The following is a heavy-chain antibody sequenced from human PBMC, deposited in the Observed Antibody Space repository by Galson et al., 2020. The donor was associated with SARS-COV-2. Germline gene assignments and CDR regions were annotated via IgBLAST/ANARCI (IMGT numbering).Heavy chain of an antibody. CDR1: GFTFSTYA. V-gene: IGHV3-23*01. CDR2: ISISGAYT. J-gene: IGHJ4*02. CDR3: AKTQQLSFHFDS. D-gene: IGHD4-4*01. Sequence: GESLKISCEASGFTFSTYAMTWVRQAPGKGLEWVASISISGAYTYFADSVKGRFTISRDTSKNTVFLQMNTLRAEDTAVYFCAKTQQLSFHFDSWGQGIQVTVSS.